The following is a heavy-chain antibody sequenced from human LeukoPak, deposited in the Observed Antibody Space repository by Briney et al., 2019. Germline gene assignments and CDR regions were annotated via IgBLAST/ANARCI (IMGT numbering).Heavy chain of an antibody. V-gene: IGHV4-34*01. Sequence: SETLSLTCAVYGGSFSGYYWSWIRQPPGKGLEWIGEINHSGSTNYNPSLKSRVTISVDTSKNQFSLKLSSVTAADTAVYYCARGRAAYYGSGNLFDYWGQGTLVTVSS. CDR1: GGSFSGYY. D-gene: IGHD3-10*01. J-gene: IGHJ4*02. CDR3: ARGRAAYYGSGNLFDY. CDR2: INHSGST.